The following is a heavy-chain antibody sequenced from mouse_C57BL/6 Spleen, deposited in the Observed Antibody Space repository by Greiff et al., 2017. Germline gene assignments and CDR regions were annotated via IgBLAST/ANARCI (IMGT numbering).Heavy chain of an antibody. Sequence: EVKLMESGGGLVKPGGSLKLSCAASGFTFSSDALSWVRQTPEKRLEWVATLSDGGSYTYSPDNVKGRFTISRDNAKNNLYLQMRQLKSEETAMYYCARDHSGYGAMDYWGQGTSVTVSS. CDR1: GFTFSSDA. J-gene: IGHJ4*01. D-gene: IGHD3-2*02. CDR3: ARDHSGYGAMDY. V-gene: IGHV5-4*01. CDR2: LSDGGSYT.